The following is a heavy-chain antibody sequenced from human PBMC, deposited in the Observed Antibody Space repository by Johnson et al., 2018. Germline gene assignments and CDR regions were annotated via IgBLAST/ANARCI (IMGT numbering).Heavy chain of an antibody. Sequence: VQLVESGGGVVQPGRSLRLSCAASGFTFSSYGMHWVRQAPGKGLEWVAVISYDGSNKYYADSVKGRFTISRDNAKNSLYLQMNSLRAEDTAVYYCARDRQYQLLGYYYYYYYMDVWGKGTTVTVSS. CDR2: ISYDGSNK. CDR1: GFTFSSYG. J-gene: IGHJ6*03. CDR3: ARDRQYQLLGYYYYYYYMDV. V-gene: IGHV3-30*03. D-gene: IGHD2-2*01.